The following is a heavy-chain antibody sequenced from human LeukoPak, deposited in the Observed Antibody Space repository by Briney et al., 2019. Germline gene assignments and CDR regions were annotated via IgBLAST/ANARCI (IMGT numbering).Heavy chain of an antibody. CDR2: INPNSGGT. Sequence: GASVKVSCKASGYTFTGYYMHWVRQAPGQGLEWMGWINPNSGGTNYAQKLQGRVTMTTDTSTSTAYMELRSLRSDDTAVYYCARGDGDYESWFDPWGQGTLVTVSS. J-gene: IGHJ5*02. V-gene: IGHV1-2*02. CDR1: GYTFTGYY. D-gene: IGHD4-17*01. CDR3: ARGDGDYESWFDP.